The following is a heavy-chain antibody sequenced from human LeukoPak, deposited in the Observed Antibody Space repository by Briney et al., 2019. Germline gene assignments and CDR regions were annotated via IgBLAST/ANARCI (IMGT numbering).Heavy chain of an antibody. Sequence: SETLSLTCTVAGGSISSYYWSWIRQPAGKGLEWIGRIYTSGSTNYNPSLKSRVTMSVDTSKNQFSLKLSSVTAADTAVYYCARGIYIAAAGMSWFDPWGQGTLVTVPS. D-gene: IGHD6-13*01. CDR3: ARGIYIAAAGMSWFDP. CDR2: IYTSGST. V-gene: IGHV4-4*07. J-gene: IGHJ5*02. CDR1: GGSISSYY.